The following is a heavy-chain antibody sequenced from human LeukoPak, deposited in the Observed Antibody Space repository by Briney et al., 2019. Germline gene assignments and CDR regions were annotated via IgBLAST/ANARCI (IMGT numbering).Heavy chain of an antibody. D-gene: IGHD1-26*01. CDR1: GFRFNTYG. CDR3: AKDRGIVGEPSANTGIDY. CDR2: ISYDGRNT. Sequence: PGGSLRLSCSASGFRFNTYGMHWVRQAPGKGLEWVAVISYDGRNTYYEDSVKGRFTISRDSSQESLYLQRNSLRPEEPAVYYCAKDRGIVGEPSANTGIDYWGQGTLVTVST. V-gene: IGHV3-30*18. J-gene: IGHJ4*02.